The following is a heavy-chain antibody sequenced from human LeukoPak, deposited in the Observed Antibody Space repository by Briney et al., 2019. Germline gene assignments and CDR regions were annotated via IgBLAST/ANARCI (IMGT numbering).Heavy chain of an antibody. J-gene: IGHJ3*02. CDR2: ISGGGDAT. CDR1: DVSFITDA. CDR3: ARGSRLGVVERDAFDI. D-gene: IGHD3-3*01. Sequence: QTVGSLRLSCAASDVSFITDAMSWVRQAPGKGLEWVSTISGGGDATYYADSVKGRFTISRDNSKNTLCLQMNSPRAEDTAVYYCARGSRLGVVERDAFDIWGQGTMVTVSS. V-gene: IGHV3-23*01.